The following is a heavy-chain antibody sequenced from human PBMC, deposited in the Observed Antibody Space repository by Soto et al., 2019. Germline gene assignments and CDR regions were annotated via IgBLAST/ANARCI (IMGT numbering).Heavy chain of an antibody. V-gene: IGHV3-7*03. CDR3: ARDFDADSRTVFDY. J-gene: IGHJ4*02. D-gene: IGHD4-17*01. CDR2: IKQDGNEK. CDR1: GFTFSDYW. Sequence: HPGGSLRLSCAVSGFTFSDYWMSWVRQAPGKGLEWVANIKQDGNEKYYVDSVKGRFTISRDNAKNSLYLQMNSLRAEDTALYFCARDFDADSRTVFDYWGQGTLVTVSS.